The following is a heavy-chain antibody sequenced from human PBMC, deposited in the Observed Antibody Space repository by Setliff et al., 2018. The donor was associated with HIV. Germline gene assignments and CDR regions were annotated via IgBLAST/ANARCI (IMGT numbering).Heavy chain of an antibody. J-gene: IGHJ4*02. CDR3: ARWCAAAGCYPAIYHFDS. D-gene: IGHD2-2*01. CDR1: GYTFTKYA. Sequence: ASVKVSCKASGYTFTKYAMSWVRQAPGQRLEWMGRIDTDNGYRRYSPKLQGRVTITKDTSANTAYMELRGLRSEDTAVYYCARWCAAAGCYPAIYHFDSWGQGTSVTVSS. V-gene: IGHV1-3*04. CDR2: IDTDNGYR.